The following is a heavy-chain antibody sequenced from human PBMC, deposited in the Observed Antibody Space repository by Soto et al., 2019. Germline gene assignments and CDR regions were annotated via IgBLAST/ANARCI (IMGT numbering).Heavy chain of an antibody. CDR2: IRWNSGSI. Sequence: SLRDPCAAAGYTFDDYAMHWVRKDPGKVLVWASGIRWNSGSIGYWDSVKGRFTISRDNAKNSLYLQMNSLRAEDTVLYYCSIDIEWFRELLFDAFDIWGQGTMVTVSS. V-gene: IGHV3-9*01. CDR1: GYTFDDYA. CDR3: SIDIEWFRELLFDAFDI. D-gene: IGHD3-10*01. J-gene: IGHJ3*02.